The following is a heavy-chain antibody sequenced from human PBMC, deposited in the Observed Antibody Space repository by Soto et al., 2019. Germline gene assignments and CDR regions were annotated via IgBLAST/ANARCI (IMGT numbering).Heavy chain of an antibody. V-gene: IGHV3-7*01. CDR2: IKHYGSER. Sequence: GGSLRLRYAVVGVNIGSYWMSWVRQAPGKGLECVAKIKHYGSERYYVDSVKGRFTISRDNAKNSLYLQMNSLRAEDTAVYYCARTTCSDYWGQGTLGTVSS. CDR3: ARTTCSDY. D-gene: IGHD2-21*01. J-gene: IGHJ4*01. CDR1: GVNIGSYW.